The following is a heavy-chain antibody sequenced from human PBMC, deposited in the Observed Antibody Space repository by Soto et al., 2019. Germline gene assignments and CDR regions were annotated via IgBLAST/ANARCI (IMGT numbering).Heavy chain of an antibody. CDR3: ATSYGSGSTHFDS. CDR2: VNPIVGMS. Sequence: QVQLVQSGPEVKKPGSSVKVSCTASGGTFNSYTLNWVRQAPGQRPEWVGRVNPIVGMSTSASKFQGRVTLTAAKYTNRAYMDLTGLKSEDTAVYYCATSYGSGSTHFDSWGQGTLVTVAS. J-gene: IGHJ4*02. D-gene: IGHD3-10*01. V-gene: IGHV1-69*02. CDR1: GGTFNSYT.